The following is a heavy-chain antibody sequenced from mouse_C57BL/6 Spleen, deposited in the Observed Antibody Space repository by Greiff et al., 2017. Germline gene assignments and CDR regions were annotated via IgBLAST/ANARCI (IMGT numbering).Heavy chain of an antibody. CDR3: TRSGPWFAY. CDR2: IDPETGGT. J-gene: IGHJ3*01. CDR1: GYTFTDYE. V-gene: IGHV1-15*01. Sequence: VQLQQSGAELVRPGASVTLSCKASGYTFTDYEMHWVKQTPVHGLEWIGAIDPETGGTAYNQKFKGKAILSADKSSSTAYMALRSLTSEDSAVYYCTRSGPWFAYWGQGTLVTVSA. D-gene: IGHD1-3*01.